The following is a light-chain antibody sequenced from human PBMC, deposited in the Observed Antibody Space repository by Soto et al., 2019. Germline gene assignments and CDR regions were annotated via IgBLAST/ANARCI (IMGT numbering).Light chain of an antibody. CDR2: DVS. V-gene: IGLV2-14*01. Sequence: QSVLTQPASVSRSPGQSITISCTGTSSDVGGYNYVSWYQQHPGKAPKLMIYDVSNRPSGVSNRFSGSKSGNTASLTISGLQAEDEADYYCSSYTTGGSLVFGGGTKLTVL. CDR1: SSDVGGYNY. J-gene: IGLJ2*01. CDR3: SSYTTGGSLV.